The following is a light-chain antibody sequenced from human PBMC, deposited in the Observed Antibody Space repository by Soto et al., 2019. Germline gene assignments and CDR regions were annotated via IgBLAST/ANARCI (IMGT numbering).Light chain of an antibody. CDR3: LQDYNYPRT. CDR1: QGIRND. CDR2: GAS. V-gene: IGKV1-6*01. J-gene: IGKJ1*01. Sequence: AIQMTQSPSSLSASVGDGVTIICRASQGIRNDLGWYQQKPGKAPKLLIYGASTLQSGVPSRFSGSGYGTDFTLTISSLQPEDFATYYCLQDYNYPRTFGQGTRVEIK.